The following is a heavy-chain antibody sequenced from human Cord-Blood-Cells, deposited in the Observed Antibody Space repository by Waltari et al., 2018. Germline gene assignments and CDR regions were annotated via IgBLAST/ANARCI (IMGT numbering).Heavy chain of an antibody. Sequence: QVQLVESGGGVVQPGRSLRLSCAASGFTFSSYGMRWVRQAPGKGLEWVAVIWYDGSNKYYADSVKGRFTISRDNSKNTLYRQMNSLRAEDTAVYYCAREGGAETIVVPAAKAFDIWGQGTMVTVSS. J-gene: IGHJ3*02. CDR1: GFTFSSYG. CDR2: IWYDGSNK. D-gene: IGHD2-2*01. CDR3: AREGGAETIVVPAAKAFDI. V-gene: IGHV3-33*01.